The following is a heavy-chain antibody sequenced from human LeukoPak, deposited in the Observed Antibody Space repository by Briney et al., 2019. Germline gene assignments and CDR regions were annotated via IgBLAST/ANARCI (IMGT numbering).Heavy chain of an antibody. D-gene: IGHD1-20*01. CDR3: AKAASGNWNDVSDY. J-gene: IGHJ4*02. CDR2: ISGRGGST. V-gene: IGHV3-23*01. Sequence: PGGSLRLSCAASGFTFSTYAMSWVRQAPGKGLEWVSAISGRGGSTYYADSVRGRFTISRDNSKNTLYLQMNSLRAEDTAVYYCAKAASGNWNDVSDYWGQGTLVTVSS. CDR1: GFTFSTYA.